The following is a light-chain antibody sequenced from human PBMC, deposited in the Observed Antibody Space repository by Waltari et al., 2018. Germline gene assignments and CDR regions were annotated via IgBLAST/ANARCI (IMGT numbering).Light chain of an antibody. J-gene: IGKJ1*01. CDR3: QHYVRLPAT. CDR2: GAS. V-gene: IGKV3-20*01. Sequence: EIVLTQSPGTLSLSPGERATLSCRASQRVSRTLAWYQQKPGPAPKLLIYGASIRATGIPDRFTGSGSVTDFSLTISSLEPEEFAIYFCQHYVRLPATFGQGTKVEIK. CDR1: QRVSRT.